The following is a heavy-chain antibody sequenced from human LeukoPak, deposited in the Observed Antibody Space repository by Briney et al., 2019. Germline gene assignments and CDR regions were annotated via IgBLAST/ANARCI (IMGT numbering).Heavy chain of an antibody. CDR2: IYYSGST. Sequence: PSETLSLTCTVSGDSLSSYYWTWVRQPPGKGLEWVGYIYYSGSTNYYPSLKSRVTISIDTSKNQFSLRLSSVTAADTAVYYCARWYTFGSRTYWYSDLWGRGTLVTVSS. D-gene: IGHD3-16*01. CDR1: GDSLSSYY. CDR3: ARWYTFGSRTYWYSDL. J-gene: IGHJ2*01. V-gene: IGHV4-59*01.